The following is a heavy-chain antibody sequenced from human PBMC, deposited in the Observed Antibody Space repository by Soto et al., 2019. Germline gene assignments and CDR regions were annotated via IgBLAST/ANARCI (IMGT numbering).Heavy chain of an antibody. CDR2: IKTDGSGT. V-gene: IGHV3-74*01. CDR1: GFTFSNYR. CDR3: ARHIRAY. D-gene: IGHD2-21*01. Sequence: GGSLRLSCVASGFTFSNYRIHWVRQAPGKGLEWVSRIKTDGSGTSYADSVKGRFTISRDNAKNTLYLQMNSLGAEDTAVYYCARHIRAYWGQGTLVTVSS. J-gene: IGHJ4*02.